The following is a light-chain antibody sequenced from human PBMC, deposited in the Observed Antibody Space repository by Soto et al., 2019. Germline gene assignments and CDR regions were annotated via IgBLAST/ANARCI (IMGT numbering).Light chain of an antibody. Sequence: DIQMTLSAATLPASVGARVTITRRASQSISNRLAWYQQKPGKAPKVVIYDASSLESGVPSRFSGSGSGTEFILTINSLQPDDFATYCCQHYGGMWAFGQGTKV. CDR1: QSISNR. V-gene: IGKV1-5*01. J-gene: IGKJ1*01. CDR3: QHYGGMWA. CDR2: DAS.